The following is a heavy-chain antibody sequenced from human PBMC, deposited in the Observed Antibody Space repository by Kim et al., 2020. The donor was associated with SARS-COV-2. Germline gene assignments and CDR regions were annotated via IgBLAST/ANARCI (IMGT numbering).Heavy chain of an antibody. D-gene: IGHD5-18*01. J-gene: IGHJ6*02. Sequence: ASVKVSCKASGYTFTSYDINWVRQATGQGLEWMGWMNPNSGNTGYAQKFQGRVTMTRNTSISTAYMELSSLRSEDTAVYYGARVPIGDTAMVIFSCGLVGYYYGMDVWGQGTTVTVSS. CDR3: ARVPIGDTAMVIFSCGLVGYYYGMDV. CDR2: MNPNSGNT. CDR1: GYTFTSYD. V-gene: IGHV1-8*01.